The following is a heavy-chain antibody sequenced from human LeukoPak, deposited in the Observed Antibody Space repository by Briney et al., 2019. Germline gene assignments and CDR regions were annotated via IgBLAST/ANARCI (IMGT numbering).Heavy chain of an antibody. D-gene: IGHD3-10*01. V-gene: IGHV1-58*01. CDR2: IVVGSGNT. CDR3: AREGNGLLWFGEPYSN. Sequence: ASVKVSCKASGFTFTSSAVQWVRQARGQRLEWIGWIVVGSGNTNYAQKFQERVTITRDTSASTAYMELSSLRSEDTAVYYCAREGNGLLWFGEPYSNWGQGTLVTVSS. CDR1: GFTFTSSA. J-gene: IGHJ4*02.